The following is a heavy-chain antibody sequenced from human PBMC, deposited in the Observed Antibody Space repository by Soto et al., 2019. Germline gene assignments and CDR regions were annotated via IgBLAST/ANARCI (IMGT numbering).Heavy chain of an antibody. Sequence: GGSLRLSCAASGFTFSSYDMHWVRQATGKGLEWVSAIGTAGDTYYPGSVKGRFTISRENAKNSLYLQMNSPRAGDTAVYYCAREGTSCDEVAYYFDYWGQGTLVTVSS. CDR1: GFTFSSYD. CDR3: AREGTSCDEVAYYFDY. V-gene: IGHV3-13*01. CDR2: IGTAGDT. J-gene: IGHJ4*02. D-gene: IGHD2-2*01.